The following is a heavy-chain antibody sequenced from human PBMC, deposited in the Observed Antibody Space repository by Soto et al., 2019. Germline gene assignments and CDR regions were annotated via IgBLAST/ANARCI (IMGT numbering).Heavy chain of an antibody. CDR2: IYYSGST. Sequence: TLSLTCTVSGGSISSGGYYWSWIRQHPGKGLEWIGYIYYSGSTYYNPSLKSRVTISVDTSKNQFSLKLSSVTAADTAVYYCARVGDYYDSSGYPHDAFDIWGQGTMVTGSS. D-gene: IGHD3-22*01. CDR1: GGSISSGGYY. J-gene: IGHJ3*02. V-gene: IGHV4-31*03. CDR3: ARVGDYYDSSGYPHDAFDI.